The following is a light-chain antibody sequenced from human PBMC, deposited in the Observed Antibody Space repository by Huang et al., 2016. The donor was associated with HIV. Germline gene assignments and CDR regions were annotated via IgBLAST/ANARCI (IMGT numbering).Light chain of an antibody. CDR3: QQYERPPDT. CDR2: GAS. J-gene: IGKJ3*01. V-gene: IGKV3-20*01. Sequence: EIVLTQSPGTLSLSPGERATLSCRASQSVGIYLAWYQQKPGQAPRLLIYGASTRVTGISDRFSGGGSGTDFTLSISRLEPEDFAVYYCQQYERPPDTFGPGTKVNIK. CDR1: QSVGIY.